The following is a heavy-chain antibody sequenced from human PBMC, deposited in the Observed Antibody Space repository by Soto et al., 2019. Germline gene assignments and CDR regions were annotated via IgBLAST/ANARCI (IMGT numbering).Heavy chain of an antibody. CDR3: ARIGYSGYDFGSIDD. Sequence: SETLSLTCTVSGGSISSYYWSWIRQPPGKGLEWIGYIYYSGSTNYNPSLESRVTISVDTSKNQLSLKLSSVTAADTAVYYCARIGYSGYDFGSIDDSGQGTRVTVSS. V-gene: IGHV4-59*01. CDR2: IYYSGST. J-gene: IGHJ4*02. D-gene: IGHD5-12*01. CDR1: GGSISSYY.